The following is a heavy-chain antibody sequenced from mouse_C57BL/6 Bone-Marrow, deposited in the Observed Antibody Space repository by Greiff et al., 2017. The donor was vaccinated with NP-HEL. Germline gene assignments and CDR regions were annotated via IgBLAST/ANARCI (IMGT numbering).Heavy chain of an antibody. CDR1: GYTFTSYW. Sequence: QVQLQQSGAELVKPGASVKMSCKASGYTFTSYWITWVKQRPGQGLEWIGDIYPGSGSTNYNEKFKSKATLTVDTSSSTAYMQLSSLTSEDSAVYYCARWVPYYYAMDYWGQGTSVTVSS. CDR2: IYPGSGST. CDR3: ARWVPYYYAMDY. V-gene: IGHV1-55*01. J-gene: IGHJ4*01.